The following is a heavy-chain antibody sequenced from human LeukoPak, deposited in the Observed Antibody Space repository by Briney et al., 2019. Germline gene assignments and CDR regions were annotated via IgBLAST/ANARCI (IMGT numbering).Heavy chain of an antibody. J-gene: IGHJ4*02. CDR2: MNPNSGNT. Sequence: ASVKVSCKASGYTLTSYDINWVRQATGQGLEWMGWMNPNSGNTGYAQKFQGRVTMTRNTSISTAYMELSSLRSEDTAVYYCATLPPPLHYYDSSGSHSPLGVWGQGTLVTVCS. V-gene: IGHV1-8*01. D-gene: IGHD3-22*01. CDR1: GYTLTSYD. CDR3: ATLPPPLHYYDSSGSHSPLGV.